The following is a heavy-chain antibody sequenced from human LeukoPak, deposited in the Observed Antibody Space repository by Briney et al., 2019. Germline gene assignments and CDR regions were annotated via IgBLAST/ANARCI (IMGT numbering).Heavy chain of an antibody. D-gene: IGHD3-22*01. CDR2: IIPIFGTA. CDR1: GGTFSSYA. CDR3: ARGGEVYYGSSGYYAG. Sequence: PVKVSCKASGGTFSSYAISWVRQAPGQGLEWMGGIIPIFGTANYAQKFQGRVTITADESTSTAYMELSSLRSEDTAVYYCARGGEVYYGSSGYYAGWGQGTLVTVSS. V-gene: IGHV1-69*13. J-gene: IGHJ4*02.